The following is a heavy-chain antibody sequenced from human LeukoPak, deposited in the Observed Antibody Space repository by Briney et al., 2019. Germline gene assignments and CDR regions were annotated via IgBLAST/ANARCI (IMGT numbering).Heavy chain of an antibody. Sequence: GGSLRLSCAASGFTFSSYAMSWVRQAPGKGLEWVSTVSGSGGSTYYADSVKGRFTISRDNSKNTLYLQMNSLSAEDSAVYYCAKDRKANGWQYYFDYWGQGTLVTVSS. CDR1: GFTFSSYA. CDR2: VSGSGGST. V-gene: IGHV3-23*01. CDR3: AKDRKANGWQYYFDY. D-gene: IGHD6-19*01. J-gene: IGHJ4*02.